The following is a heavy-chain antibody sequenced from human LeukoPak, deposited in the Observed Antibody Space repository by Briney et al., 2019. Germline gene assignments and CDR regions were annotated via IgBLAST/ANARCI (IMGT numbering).Heavy chain of an antibody. CDR1: GGSISTNY. V-gene: IGHV4-59*01. CDR2: IFYSGRN. D-gene: IGHD3-22*01. CDR3: ARGLTYYFDSSGYYVTDAFDI. J-gene: IGHJ3*02. Sequence: SETLSLTCTVSGGSISTNYWSWIRQPPGKGLEWIGNIFYSGRNNYNPSLRSRVTMSVDTSKNQFSLKLTSVTAADTAVYYCARGLTYYFDSSGYYVTDAFDIWGQGTMVTVSS.